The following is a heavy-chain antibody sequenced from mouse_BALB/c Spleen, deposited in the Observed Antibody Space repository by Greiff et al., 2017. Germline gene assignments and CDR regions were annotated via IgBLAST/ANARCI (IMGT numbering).Heavy chain of an antibody. CDR3: ARPPYDGYAMDY. V-gene: IGHV2-9*02. CDR2: IWAGGST. D-gene: IGHD2-3*01. CDR1: GFSLTSYG. Sequence: QVQLKESGPGLVAPSQSLSITCTVSGFSLTSYGVHWVRQPPGKGLEWLGVIWAGGSTNYNSALMSRLSISKDNSKSQVFLKMNSLQTDDTAMYCCARPPYDGYAMDYWGQGTSVTVSS. J-gene: IGHJ4*01.